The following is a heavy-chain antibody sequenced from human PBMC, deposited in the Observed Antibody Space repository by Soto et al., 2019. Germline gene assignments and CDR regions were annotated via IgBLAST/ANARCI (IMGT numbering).Heavy chain of an antibody. D-gene: IGHD7-27*01. J-gene: IGHJ5*02. CDR2: VYYSGTT. CDR3: ARDVSAPPNSFDP. Sequence: SETLSLTCTVSGGSIDSGDYYWSWIRQPPGKGLEWIGYVYYSGTTNYNPFLKSRVTLSLDKSKNQFSLKMNSVTAADTAVYYCARDVSAPPNSFDPWGQGTLVTVSS. V-gene: IGHV4-61*08. CDR1: GGSIDSGDYY.